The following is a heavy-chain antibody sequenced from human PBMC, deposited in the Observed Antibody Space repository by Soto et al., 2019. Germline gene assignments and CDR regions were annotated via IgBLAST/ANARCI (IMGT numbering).Heavy chain of an antibody. J-gene: IGHJ5*02. V-gene: IGHV1-2*02. CDR2: IFPNSGST. D-gene: IGHD2-15*01. CDR1: GYVFTGFY. Sequence: ASVKVSCKASGYVFTGFYLHWVRQAPGQGLERMGWIFPNSGSTNYAQKFQGRVTLTRDTSLSTGYMDLTRLTSDDTAVYYCARGRSLKWNWFDRWGQGTLVTVSS. CDR3: ARGRSLKWNWFDR.